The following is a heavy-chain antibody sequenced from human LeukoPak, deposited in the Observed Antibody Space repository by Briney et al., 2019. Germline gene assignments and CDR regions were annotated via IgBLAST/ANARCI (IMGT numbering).Heavy chain of an antibody. CDR2: IYYSGST. CDR1: GGSISSYY. CDR3: ARVFRRASVAFDI. V-gene: IGHV4-59*12. J-gene: IGHJ3*02. Sequence: SETLSLTCTVSGGSISSYYWSWIRQPPGKGLEWIGYIYYSGSTNYNPSLKSRVTISVDTSKSQFSLKLSSVTAADTAVYYCARVFRRASVAFDIWGQGTMVTVSS. D-gene: IGHD2-21*01.